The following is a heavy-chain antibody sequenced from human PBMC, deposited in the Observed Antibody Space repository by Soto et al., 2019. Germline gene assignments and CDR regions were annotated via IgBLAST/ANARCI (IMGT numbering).Heavy chain of an antibody. D-gene: IGHD3-10*01. CDR2: ISGSSTTI. J-gene: IGHJ4*02. Sequence: GXSLILSCAASGFAFSSYNMNCVRQAPFKGLEWVSYISGSSTTIYYADSVKGRFTISRDNGKNSLYLEMNSLRAEDTAVYFCARCDGSATYCFFFAYWGQGTPVTVSS. V-gene: IGHV3-48*01. CDR3: ARCDGSATYCFFFAY. CDR1: GFAFSSYN.